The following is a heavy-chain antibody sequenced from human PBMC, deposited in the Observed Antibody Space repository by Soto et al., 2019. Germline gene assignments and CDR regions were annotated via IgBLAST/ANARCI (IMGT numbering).Heavy chain of an antibody. V-gene: IGHV4-31*03. D-gene: IGHD3-10*01. CDR3: ARAMGWFGELLFGGFDY. Sequence: QVQLQESGPGLVKPSQTLSLTCTVSGGSISSGGYYWSWIRQHPGKGLEWIGYIYYSGSTYYNPSLKSRVTISVDTSKNQFSLKLSSVTAADTAVYYCARAMGWFGELLFGGFDYWGQGTLVTVSS. J-gene: IGHJ4*02. CDR1: GGSISSGGYY. CDR2: IYYSGST.